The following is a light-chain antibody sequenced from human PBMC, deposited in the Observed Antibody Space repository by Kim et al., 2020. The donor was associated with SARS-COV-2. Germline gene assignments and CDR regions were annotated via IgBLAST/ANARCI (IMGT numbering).Light chain of an antibody. Sequence: IVMTQSPLSLPVTPGEPASISCRSSQSLLHSNGHNYLDWYVQKPGQSPHLLIYLGSNRASGVPDRFSGSGSGTDFTLRISRVEAEDAGVYYYMQALQTITFGQGTRLEIK. CDR2: LGS. CDR3: MQALQTIT. J-gene: IGKJ5*01. V-gene: IGKV2-28*01. CDR1: QSLLHSNGHNY.